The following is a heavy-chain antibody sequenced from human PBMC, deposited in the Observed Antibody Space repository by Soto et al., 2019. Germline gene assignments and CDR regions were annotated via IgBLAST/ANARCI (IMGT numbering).Heavy chain of an antibody. CDR1: GFTVSSNY. Sequence: EVQLVESGGGLVQPGGSLRLSCAASGFTVSSNYMSWVRQAPGKGLEWVSVIYSGGSTYYADSVKGRFTISRDNSKNTLYLQMNSLRAEDTAVYYCASSTLFDFWSGYRDYYYYYMDVWGKGTTVTVSS. V-gene: IGHV3-66*01. D-gene: IGHD3-3*01. J-gene: IGHJ6*03. CDR2: IYSGGST. CDR3: ASSTLFDFWSGYRDYYYYYMDV.